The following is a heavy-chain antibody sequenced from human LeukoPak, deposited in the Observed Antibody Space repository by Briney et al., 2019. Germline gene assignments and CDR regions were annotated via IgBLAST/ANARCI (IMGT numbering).Heavy chain of an antibody. Sequence: GGSLRLSCAASGFTFSSYAMSWVRQAPGKGLEWVSAISGSGGSTYYADSVRGRFTISRDNSRSTIYLQMNSLRAEDTAIYYCAKVKAYCGGDCYSEGSFDNWGQGTLVTVSS. V-gene: IGHV3-23*01. J-gene: IGHJ4*02. D-gene: IGHD2-21*02. CDR1: GFTFSSYA. CDR3: AKVKAYCGGDCYSEGSFDN. CDR2: ISGSGGST.